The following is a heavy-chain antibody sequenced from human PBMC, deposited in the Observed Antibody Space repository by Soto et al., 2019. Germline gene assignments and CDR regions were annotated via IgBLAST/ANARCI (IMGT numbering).Heavy chain of an antibody. D-gene: IGHD6-19*01. J-gene: IGHJ5*02. V-gene: IGHV1-2*02. CDR2: INPSSGGT. Sequence: GASVKVSCKASGYGFTDYYIHWVRQAPGQGLEWMGWINPSSGGTSYAQKFQGRVTMTRDTSISTAYMELTRLTSDDTAVYYCARAAVAGTKWFDPWGQGTLVTVSS. CDR1: GYGFTDYY. CDR3: ARAAVAGTKWFDP.